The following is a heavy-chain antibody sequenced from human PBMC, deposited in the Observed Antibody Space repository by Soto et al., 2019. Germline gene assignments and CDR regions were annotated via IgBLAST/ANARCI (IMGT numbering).Heavy chain of an antibody. CDR2: INSDGSST. D-gene: IGHD6-13*01. CDR3: ASKHSSRALDY. J-gene: IGHJ4*02. V-gene: IGHV3-74*01. Sequence: EVQLVESGGGLVQPGGSLRLSCAASGFTFSSYWMHWVRQAPGKGLVWVSRINSDGSSTTYADSVKGRFTISRDNAKNTVYREMNTLRAEDTAVYYCASKHSSRALDYWGQGTLVTVSS. CDR1: GFTFSSYW.